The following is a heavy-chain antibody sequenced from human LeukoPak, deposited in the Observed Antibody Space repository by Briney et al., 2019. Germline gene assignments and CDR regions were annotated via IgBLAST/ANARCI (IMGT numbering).Heavy chain of an antibody. CDR3: SKYISDSGAYYAFDY. V-gene: IGHV3-23*01. CDR1: GFTFSKYA. CDR2: ITASATTT. Sequence: PGGSLRLSCVASGFTFSKYAMTWVRQAPGKGLEWVSAITASATTTYYAASVKGRFTISRDDSKNTLSLQMDSLSAEDTPLYYCSKYISDSGAYYAFDYWGQGTLVTVSS. J-gene: IGHJ4*02. D-gene: IGHD3-10*01.